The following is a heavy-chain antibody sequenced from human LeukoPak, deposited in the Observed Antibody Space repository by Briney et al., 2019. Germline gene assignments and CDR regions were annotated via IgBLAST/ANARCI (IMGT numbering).Heavy chain of an antibody. J-gene: IGHJ4*02. CDR3: ARGIPPYYDILTGYYTHNY. CDR1: GYTFTSYD. V-gene: IGHV1-8*01. D-gene: IGHD3-9*01. CDR2: MNPNSGNT. Sequence: ASVKVSCKASGYTFTSYDINWVRQATGQGLEWMGWMNPNSGNTGYAQKFQGRVTMTRNTSISTAYMELSSLRSEATAVYYCARGIPPYYDILTGYYTHNYWGQGTLVTVSS.